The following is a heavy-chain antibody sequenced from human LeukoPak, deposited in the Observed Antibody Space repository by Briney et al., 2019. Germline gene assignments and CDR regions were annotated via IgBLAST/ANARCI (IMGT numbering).Heavy chain of an antibody. D-gene: IGHD6-19*01. CDR2: ISSSSSYI. V-gene: IGHV3-21*01. J-gene: IGHJ4*02. CDR3: ARDPIAVAGTIFGVFDY. Sequence: KAGGSLRLSCTASGFTFSSYSMNWVRQAPGRGLEWVSSISSSSSYIYYADSVKGRFTISRDNAKNSLYLQMNSLRAEDTAVYYCARDPIAVAGTIFGVFDYWGQGTLVTVSS. CDR1: GFTFSSYS.